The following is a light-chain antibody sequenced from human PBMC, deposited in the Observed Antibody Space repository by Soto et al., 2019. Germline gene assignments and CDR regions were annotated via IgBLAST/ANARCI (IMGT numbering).Light chain of an antibody. J-gene: IGKJ1*01. CDR3: QQYNNWPAA. Sequence: EIVMTQSPGTLSVSLGERATLSCRASQSVGSNLAWHQQKPDQAPRLLIYATSTRATGVPARFSGSGSGTEFTLTISGLQSEDFAVYHCQQYNNWPAAFGQGTKVEIK. V-gene: IGKV3-15*01. CDR2: ATS. CDR1: QSVGSN.